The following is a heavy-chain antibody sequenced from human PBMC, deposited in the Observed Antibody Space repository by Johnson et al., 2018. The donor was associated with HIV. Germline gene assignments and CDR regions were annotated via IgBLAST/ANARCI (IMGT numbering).Heavy chain of an antibody. CDR3: ARDLGYYYGSGSYYRDAFDI. J-gene: IGHJ3*02. Sequence: VQVVESGGGLVQPGGSLRLSCAASGFTFSSYWMNWVRQAPGKGLEWVANIEQDGSEKYYVDSVKGRFTISRDNAKNSLYLQMNSLRAEDTAVYYCARDLGYYYGSGSYYRDAFDIWGQGTMVTVSS. CDR2: IEQDGSEK. CDR1: GFTFSSYW. V-gene: IGHV3-7*05. D-gene: IGHD3-10*01.